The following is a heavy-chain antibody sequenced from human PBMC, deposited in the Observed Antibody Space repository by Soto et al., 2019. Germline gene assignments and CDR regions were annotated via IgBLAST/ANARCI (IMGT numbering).Heavy chain of an antibody. J-gene: IGHJ3*02. CDR2: IYSGGST. V-gene: IGHV3-66*01. CDR1: GFTFSSYA. D-gene: IGHD3-9*01. CDR3: GRDDYKILPAAAASDT. Sequence: GGSLRLSCAASGFTFSSYAMSWVRQAPGKGLEWVSVIYSGGSTYYADSVKGRFPISRDNSKNTLYLQMDSLRAEDTAVYYCGRDDYKILPAAAASDTWGEG.